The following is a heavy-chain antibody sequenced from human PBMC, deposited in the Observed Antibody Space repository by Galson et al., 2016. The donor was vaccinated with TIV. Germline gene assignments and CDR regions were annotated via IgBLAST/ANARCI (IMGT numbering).Heavy chain of an antibody. Sequence: SLRLSCAASGFTFSSYDMRWVRQAPGKGLEWVSSISDSGVRTHHAHSVKGRFTISRDNSKKTLYLQMNSLRAEDTAIYFCAKERGSTSPSFDFWGQGTVVTVSS. D-gene: IGHD3-10*01. CDR3: AKERGSTSPSFDF. CDR1: GFTFSSYD. CDR2: ISDSGVRT. J-gene: IGHJ4*02. V-gene: IGHV3-23*01.